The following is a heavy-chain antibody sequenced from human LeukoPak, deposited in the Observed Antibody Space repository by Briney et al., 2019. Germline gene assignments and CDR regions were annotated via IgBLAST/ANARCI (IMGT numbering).Heavy chain of an antibody. CDR2: ISSSSSTI. CDR3: ARDITIFGVVHDY. D-gene: IGHD3-3*01. Sequence: GGSLRLSCAASGFTFSSYSMNWVRQAPGKGLEWVSYISSSSSTIYYADSVKGRFTISRDNAKNSLYLQMNSLRAEDTAVYYCARDITIFGVVHDYWGQGTLVTVSS. J-gene: IGHJ4*02. V-gene: IGHV3-48*01. CDR1: GFTFSSYS.